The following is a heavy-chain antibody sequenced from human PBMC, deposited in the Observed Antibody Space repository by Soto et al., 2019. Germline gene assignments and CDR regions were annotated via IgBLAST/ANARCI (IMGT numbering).Heavy chain of an antibody. D-gene: IGHD4-17*01. CDR2: IYYSGST. CDR3: ARDHYGDLDY. Sequence: SETLSLTCTVSGGSISSSSYYWDWIRQPPGKGLEWIGYIYYSGSTNYNPSLKSRVTISVDTSKNQFSLKLSSVTAADTAVYYCARDHYGDLDYWGQGTLVTVSS. V-gene: IGHV4-61*01. CDR1: GGSISSSSYY. J-gene: IGHJ4*02.